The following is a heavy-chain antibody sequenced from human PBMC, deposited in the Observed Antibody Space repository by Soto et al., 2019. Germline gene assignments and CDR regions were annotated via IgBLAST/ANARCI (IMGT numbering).Heavy chain of an antibody. CDR3: QRARHPYYYYGMDV. V-gene: IGHV2-5*02. J-gene: IGHJ6*01. CDR2: IYWDDDK. CDR1: GFSLSTSGVV. Sequence: QITLKESSTTLVKPTQTLTLTCTFSGFSLSTSGVVVGWIRQPPGKALGWLALIYWDDDKRYSPSPKGTITTNKDASKDQLVLTMTNMDTVDPATYDSQRARHPYYYYGMDVWGQGIKVTVSA.